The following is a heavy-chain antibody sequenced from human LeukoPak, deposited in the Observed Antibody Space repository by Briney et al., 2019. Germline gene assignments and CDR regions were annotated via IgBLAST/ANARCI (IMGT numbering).Heavy chain of an antibody. CDR3: ARDFAPSIMITFGGVIGTIDY. J-gene: IGHJ4*02. V-gene: IGHV3-30-3*01. D-gene: IGHD3-16*02. CDR1: GFTFSSYA. CDR2: ISYDGSNK. Sequence: TGGSLRLSCAASGFTFSSYAMHWVRQAPGKGLEWVAVISYDGSNKYYADPVKGRFTISRDNSKNTLYLQMNSLRAEDTAVYYCARDFAPSIMITFGGVIGTIDYWGQGTLVTVSS.